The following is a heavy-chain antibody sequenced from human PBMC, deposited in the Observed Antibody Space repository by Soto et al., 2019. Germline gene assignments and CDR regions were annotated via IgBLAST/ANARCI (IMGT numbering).Heavy chain of an antibody. CDR3: ATRTGYDFGSGYYPLNWLDP. Sequence: ASVKVSCKVSGYTLTELSMHWVRQAPGKGLEWMGGFDPEDGETIYAQKFQGRVTMTEDTSTDTAYMELSSLRSEDTAVYYCATRTGYDFGSGYYPLNWLDPWGKGTLVTGCS. CDR1: GYTLTELS. V-gene: IGHV1-24*01. J-gene: IGHJ5*02. CDR2: FDPEDGET. D-gene: IGHD3-3*01.